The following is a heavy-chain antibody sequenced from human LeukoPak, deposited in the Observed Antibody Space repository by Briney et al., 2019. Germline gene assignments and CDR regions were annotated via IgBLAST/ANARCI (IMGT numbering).Heavy chain of an antibody. CDR3: ARDSAHIVVVPAVIPPSLDNWFDP. Sequence: GGSLRLPCAASGFTFSDYYMSWTRQAPGKGLEWVSYISGSSSNTKYADSVKGRFTISRDNAENSLYLQMNYLRAEDTAVHYCARDSAHIVVVPAVIPPSLDNWFDPWGQGTLVTVSS. J-gene: IGHJ5*02. CDR1: GFTFSDYY. CDR2: ISGSSSNT. V-gene: IGHV3-11*05. D-gene: IGHD2-2*01.